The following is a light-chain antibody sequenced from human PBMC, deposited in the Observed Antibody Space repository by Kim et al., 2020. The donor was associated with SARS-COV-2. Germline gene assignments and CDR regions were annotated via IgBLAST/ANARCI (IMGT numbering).Light chain of an antibody. J-gene: IGKJ1*01. Sequence: APGERATLSCRASQGVSSYLAWYQQKPGQAPRLLTYDVSNRATGIPARFSGSGSGTDFTLTISSLEPEDFAVYYCQQRSNWPRTFGQGTKVDIK. CDR2: DVS. V-gene: IGKV3-11*01. CDR3: QQRSNWPRT. CDR1: QGVSSY.